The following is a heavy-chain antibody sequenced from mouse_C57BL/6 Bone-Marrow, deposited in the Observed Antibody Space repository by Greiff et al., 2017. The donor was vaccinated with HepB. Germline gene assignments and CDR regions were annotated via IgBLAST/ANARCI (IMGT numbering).Heavy chain of an antibody. V-gene: IGHV5-16*01. Sequence: EVQLVESEGGLVQPGSSMKLSCTASGFTFSDYYMAWVRQVPEKGLEWVANINYDGSSTYYLDSLKSRFIISRDNDKNILYLQMSSLKSEDTATYYCARGLYGYWYFDVWGTGTTVTVSS. CDR2: INYDGSST. CDR1: GFTFSDYY. CDR3: ARGLYGYWYFDV. J-gene: IGHJ1*03. D-gene: IGHD2-10*02.